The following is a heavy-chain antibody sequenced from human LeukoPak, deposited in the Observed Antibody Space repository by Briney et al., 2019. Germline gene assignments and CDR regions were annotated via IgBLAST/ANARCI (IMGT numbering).Heavy chain of an antibody. CDR2: IYYSGGT. V-gene: IGHV4-59*01. D-gene: IGHD6-19*01. J-gene: IGHJ4*02. Sequence: SETLSLTCTVSGGSISSYYWSWIRQPPGKGLEWIGYIYYSGGTNYNPSLKSRVTISVDTSKNQFSLKLSSVTAADTAVYYCARVYRGAVAVFFDYWGQGTLVTVSS. CDR1: GGSISSYY. CDR3: ARVYRGAVAVFFDY.